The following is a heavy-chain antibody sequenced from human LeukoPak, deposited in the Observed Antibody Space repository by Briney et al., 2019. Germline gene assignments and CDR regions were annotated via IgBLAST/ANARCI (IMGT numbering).Heavy chain of an antibody. V-gene: IGHV1-18*01. CDR2: ISAYNGNT. CDR1: GYTFTSYG. CDR3: ARVVALAAAGLDAFDI. D-gene: IGHD6-13*01. Sequence: GASVKVSCKASGYTFTSYGISWVRQAPGQGLEWMGWISAYNGNTNYAQKLQGRVTITTDESTSTAYMELSSLRSEDTAVYYCARVVALAAAGLDAFDIWGQGTMVTVSS. J-gene: IGHJ3*02.